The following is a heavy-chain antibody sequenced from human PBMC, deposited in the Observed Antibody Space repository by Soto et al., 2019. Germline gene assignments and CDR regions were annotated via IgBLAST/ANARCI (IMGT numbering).Heavy chain of an antibody. CDR2: ISGSGDTT. CDR1: GFTFSNYA. D-gene: IGHD1-1*01. Sequence: GGSLRLSCEASGFTFSNYAMSWVRQAPGKGLEWVSAISGSGDTTYYADSVKGRFTISRDSSKNTLYLQMNSMRAEDTAVYYCAKESTWTRNFDYWGQGTLVTVSS. J-gene: IGHJ4*02. CDR3: AKESTWTRNFDY. V-gene: IGHV3-23*01.